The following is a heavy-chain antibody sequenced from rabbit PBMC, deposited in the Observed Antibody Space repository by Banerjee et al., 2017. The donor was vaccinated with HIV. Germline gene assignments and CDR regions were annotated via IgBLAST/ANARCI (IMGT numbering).Heavy chain of an antibody. Sequence: QSLEESGGDLVKPGASLTLTCTASGFSFSSSYYMCWVRQAPGKGLEWIACIYAGSSGSTYYASWAKGRFTISKTSSTTVTLQMTSLTAADTATYFCARDVATNSYGYYFNLWGPGTLVTVS. D-gene: IGHD6-1*01. V-gene: IGHV1S40*01. J-gene: IGHJ4*01. CDR1: GFSFSSSYY. CDR3: ARDVATNSYGYYFNL. CDR2: IYAGSSGST.